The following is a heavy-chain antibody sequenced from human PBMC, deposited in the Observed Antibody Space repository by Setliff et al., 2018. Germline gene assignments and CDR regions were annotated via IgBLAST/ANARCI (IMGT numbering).Heavy chain of an antibody. V-gene: IGHV4-39*07. CDR3: ARVVPRGGTDY. D-gene: IGHD3-10*01. J-gene: IGHJ4*02. CDR2: TYYTGA. Sequence: TLSLTCIVSGDSISRRNYYWGWVRQSPGSGLEWIGTTYYTGASYNPSLRGRVAISVDMSVNQFSLKIYSVTAADTAVYYCARVVPRGGTDYWGPGTLVTVSS. CDR1: GDSISRRNYY.